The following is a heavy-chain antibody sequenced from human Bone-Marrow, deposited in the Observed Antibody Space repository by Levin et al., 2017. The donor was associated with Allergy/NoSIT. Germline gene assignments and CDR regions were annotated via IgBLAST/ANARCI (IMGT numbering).Heavy chain of an antibody. CDR3: AKAPDYGGNPYYFDY. D-gene: IGHD4-23*01. CDR2: ISWNSGSI. Sequence: GGSLRLSCAASGFTFDDYAMHWVRQAPGKGLEWVSGISWNSGSIGYADSVKGRFTISRDNAKNSLYLQMNSLRAEDTALYYCAKAPDYGGNPYYFDYWGQGTLVTVSS. V-gene: IGHV3-9*01. CDR1: GFTFDDYA. J-gene: IGHJ4*02.